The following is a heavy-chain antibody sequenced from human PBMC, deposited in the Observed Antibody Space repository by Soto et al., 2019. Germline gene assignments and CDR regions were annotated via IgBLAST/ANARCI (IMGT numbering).Heavy chain of an antibody. CDR1: GYTFTGYY. CDR3: ARDPIAVAGTGNYYYYGMDV. CDR2: INPNSGGT. V-gene: IGHV1-2*04. J-gene: IGHJ6*02. Sequence: ASVKVSCKASGYTFTGYYMHWVRQAPGQGLEWMGWINPNSGGTNYAQKFQGWVTMTRDTSISTAYMELSRLRSDDTAVYYCARDPIAVAGTGNYYYYGMDVWGQGTTVTVSS. D-gene: IGHD6-19*01.